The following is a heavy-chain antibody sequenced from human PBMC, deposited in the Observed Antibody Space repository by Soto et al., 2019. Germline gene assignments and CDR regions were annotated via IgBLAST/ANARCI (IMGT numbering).Heavy chain of an antibody. D-gene: IGHD2-2*01. V-gene: IGHV4-4*07. CDR1: GGSVSSYY. J-gene: IGHJ4*02. CDR2: IYTSGST. Sequence: PSESLSLSCTVSGGSVSSYYRSWIRQPAGKGLQWIGRIYTSGSTNYNPSHKSRVTMSVDTTKNQFSQKLSSVTAADTAVYYCARACSSTSCNDVFDSWGQGTLVTVSS. CDR3: ARACSSTSCNDVFDS.